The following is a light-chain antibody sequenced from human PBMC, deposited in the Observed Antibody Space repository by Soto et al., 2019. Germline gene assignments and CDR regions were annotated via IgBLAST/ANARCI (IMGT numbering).Light chain of an antibody. CDR3: AAWDDSLNGQV. CDR2: EVS. V-gene: IGLV2-14*01. CDR1: NSDVGDYDY. J-gene: IGLJ3*02. Sequence: QSVLTQPASVSGSPGQSITISCTGTNSDVGDYDYVSWYQQHPGKAPKLMIYEVSNRPSGVSNRFSGSKSGTSVSLAISGLRSEDEATYYCAAWDDSLNGQVFGGGTKLTVL.